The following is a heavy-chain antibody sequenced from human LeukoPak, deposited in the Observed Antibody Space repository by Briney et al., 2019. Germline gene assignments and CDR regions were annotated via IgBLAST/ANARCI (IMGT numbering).Heavy chain of an antibody. CDR2: INHSGST. V-gene: IGHV4-34*01. CDR3: ARRPLNYSGSYYHYYYYGMDV. D-gene: IGHD1-26*01. J-gene: IGHJ6*02. CDR1: GGSFSGYY. Sequence: PSETLSLTCAVYGGSFSGYYWSWIRQPPGKGLEWIGEINHSGSTNYNPPLKSRVTISVDTSKNQFSLKLSSVTAADTAVYYCARRPLNYSGSYYHYYYYGMDVWGQGTTVTVSS.